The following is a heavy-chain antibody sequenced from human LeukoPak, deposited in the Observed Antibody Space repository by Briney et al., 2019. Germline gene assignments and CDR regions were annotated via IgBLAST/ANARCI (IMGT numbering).Heavy chain of an antibody. Sequence: GGSLRLSCAVSGFSFTNFWMSWVRQAPGRGLEWVANIHPEGNERYHVESVKGRFTISRDNTKNLLFLQMNGLRVEDTAVYYCARGDAFSGDHWGQGALVTVSS. CDR3: ARGDAFSGDH. CDR1: GFSFTNFW. CDR2: IHPEGNER. J-gene: IGHJ4*02. V-gene: IGHV3-7*04.